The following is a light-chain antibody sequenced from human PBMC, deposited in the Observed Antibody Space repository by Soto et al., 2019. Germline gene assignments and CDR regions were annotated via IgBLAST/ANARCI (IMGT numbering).Light chain of an antibody. CDR1: QSVSSSY. CDR2: DAS. J-gene: IGKJ4*01. CDR3: QQRSNWPLT. Sequence: IVLTQCPDTLSLSPGERATLSCRASQSVSSSYLAWYQQKPGQAPRLLIYDASNRATGIPARFSGSGSGTDFTLTISSLEPEDFAVYYCQQRSNWPLTFGGGTKVDIK. V-gene: IGKV3-11*01.